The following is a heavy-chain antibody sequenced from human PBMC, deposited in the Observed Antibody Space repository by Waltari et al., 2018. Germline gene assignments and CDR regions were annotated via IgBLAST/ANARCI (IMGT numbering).Heavy chain of an antibody. CDR2: ANPILGIA. D-gene: IGHD5-18*01. V-gene: IGHV1-69*10. CDR1: GGTFSSYA. J-gene: IGHJ4*02. CDR3: ARPRAPPGGYSRFDY. Sequence: QVQLVQSGAEVKKPGSSVKVSCKASGGTFSSYAISWVRQAPGQGLEWMGGANPILGIANYAQKFQGRVTITADKSTSTAYMELSSLRSEDTAVYYCARPRAPPGGYSRFDYWGQGTLVTVSS.